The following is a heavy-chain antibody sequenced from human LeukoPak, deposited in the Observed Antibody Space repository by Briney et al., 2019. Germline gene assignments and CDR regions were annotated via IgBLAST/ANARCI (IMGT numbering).Heavy chain of an antibody. CDR3: IRDFRSADL. J-gene: IGHJ5*02. V-gene: IGHV3-74*01. CDR2: IYVDGRTT. Sequence: GGSLRLSCVASGFTFSNYWMHWVRQPPGKGLVWVSRIYVDGRTTNYADSVKGRFTISRDNAKNTVYLEMNGLSVEDTATYYCIRDFRSADLWGQGTLVTVTS. CDR1: GFTFSNYW.